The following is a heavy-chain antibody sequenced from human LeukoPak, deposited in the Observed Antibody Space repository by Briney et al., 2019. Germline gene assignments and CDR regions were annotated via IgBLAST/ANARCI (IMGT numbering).Heavy chain of an antibody. V-gene: IGHV4-34*01. CDR3: ARGGYCSGGSCYLYYFDY. CDR1: GGSFSGYY. D-gene: IGHD2-15*01. Sequence: SETLSLTCAVYGGSFSGYYWSWIRQPPGKGLEWIGEINHSGSTNYNPSLKSRVTISVDTSKNQFPLKLSSVTAADTAVYYCARGGYCSGGSCYLYYFDYWGQGTLVTVSS. J-gene: IGHJ4*02. CDR2: INHSGST.